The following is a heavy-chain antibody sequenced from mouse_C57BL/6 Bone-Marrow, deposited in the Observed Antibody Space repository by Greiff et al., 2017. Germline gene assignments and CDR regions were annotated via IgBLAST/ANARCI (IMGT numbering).Heavy chain of an antibody. J-gene: IGHJ2*01. Sequence: EVQVVESGGDLVKPGGSLKLSCAASGFTFSSYGMSWVRQTPDKRLEWVATISSGGSYTYYPDSVKGRFTISRDNAKNTLYLQMSSLKSEDTAMYYCARRRWQDYWGQGTTLTVSS. CDR3: ARRRWQDY. V-gene: IGHV5-6*01. D-gene: IGHD2-3*01. CDR1: GFTFSSYG. CDR2: ISSGGSYT.